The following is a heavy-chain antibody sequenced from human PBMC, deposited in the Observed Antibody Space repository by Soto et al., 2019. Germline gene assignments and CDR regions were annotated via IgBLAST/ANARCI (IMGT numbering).Heavy chain of an antibody. CDR3: ARDRFGELSDYYYGMDV. CDR2: IYYSGST. V-gene: IGHV4-31*03. CDR1: GGSISSCGYY. J-gene: IGHJ6*02. D-gene: IGHD3-10*01. Sequence: PSETLSLTCTVSGGSISSCGYYWSWIRQHPGKGLEWIGYIYYSGSTYYNPSLKSRVTISVDTSKNQFSLKLSSVTAADTAVYYCARDRFGELSDYYYGMDVWGQGTTVTVSS.